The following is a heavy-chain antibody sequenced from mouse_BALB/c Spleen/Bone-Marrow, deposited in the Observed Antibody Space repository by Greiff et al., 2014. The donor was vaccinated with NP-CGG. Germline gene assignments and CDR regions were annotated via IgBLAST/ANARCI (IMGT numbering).Heavy chain of an antibody. V-gene: IGHV14-3*02. J-gene: IGHJ1*01. CDR1: GFNIKDTY. CDR2: IDPANGNT. CDR3: ASYYYGRYFDV. D-gene: IGHD1-1*01. Sequence: EVQLQQSGAELVKPGASVKLSCTASGFNIKDTYMHWVKQRPEQGLGWIGRIDPANGNTKYDPKFQGKATLTADTSSNTAYLQLSSLTSEDTAVYYCASYYYGRYFDVWGAGTTVTVSS.